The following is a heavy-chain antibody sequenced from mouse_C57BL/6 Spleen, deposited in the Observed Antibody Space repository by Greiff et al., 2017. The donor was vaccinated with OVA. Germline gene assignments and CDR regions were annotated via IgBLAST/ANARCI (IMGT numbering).Heavy chain of an antibody. V-gene: IGHV1-72*01. Sequence: QVQLQQPGAELVKPGASVKLSCKASGYTFTSYWMHWVKQRPGRGLEWIGRIDPNSGGTKYNEKFKSKATLTVDKPSSTAYMQLSSLTSEDSAVYYCAREETGITTAAWYFDVWGTGTTVTVSS. CDR1: GYTFTSYW. D-gene: IGHD1-1*01. CDR2: IDPNSGGT. J-gene: IGHJ1*03. CDR3: AREETGITTAAWYFDV.